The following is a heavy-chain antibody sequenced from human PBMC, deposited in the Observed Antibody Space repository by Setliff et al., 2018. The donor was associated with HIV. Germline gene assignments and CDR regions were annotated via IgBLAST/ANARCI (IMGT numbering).Heavy chain of an antibody. Sequence: SETLSLTCTVSAASIRSHYWSWIRQSPGKGLEWIGNFYYPGSTYYNPSLKSRVTMSVDTSKNQFSLKLSSVTAPDTAVYYCARPTGWEQWLVHDAFDICAQGPMGT. D-gene: IGHD6-19*01. J-gene: IGHJ3*02. CDR2: FYYPGST. V-gene: IGHV4-59*04. CDR3: ARPTGWEQWLVHDAFDI. CDR1: AASIRSHY.